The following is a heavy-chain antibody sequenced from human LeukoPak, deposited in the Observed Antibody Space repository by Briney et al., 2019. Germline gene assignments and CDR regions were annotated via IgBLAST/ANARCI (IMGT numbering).Heavy chain of an antibody. J-gene: IGHJ5*02. Sequence: PSETLSLTCTVSGGSITSYYWSWIRQPAGQGLEWIGCIYASRSTNYNPSLHRRITMSLDTSKTQFSLKLSSVTAADTAVYYYSRYGAAGFNWFDPGGQGTRVTVSA. V-gene: IGHV4-4*07. CDR2: IYASRST. CDR1: GGSITSYY. CDR3: SRYGAAGFNWFDP. D-gene: IGHD6-13*01.